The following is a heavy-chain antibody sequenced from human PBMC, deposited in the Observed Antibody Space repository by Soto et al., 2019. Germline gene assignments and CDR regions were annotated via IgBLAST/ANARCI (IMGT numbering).Heavy chain of an antibody. Sequence: ASVKVSCKASGYTFTSYDINWVRQATGQGLEWMGWMNPNSGNTGYAQKFQGRVTMTRNTSISTAYMELSSLRSEDTAVYYCARGHSSSWYKDYYYYYMDVWGKGTTVTVS. CDR3: ARGHSSSWYKDYYYYYMDV. D-gene: IGHD6-13*01. CDR1: GYTFTSYD. CDR2: MNPNSGNT. J-gene: IGHJ6*03. V-gene: IGHV1-8*01.